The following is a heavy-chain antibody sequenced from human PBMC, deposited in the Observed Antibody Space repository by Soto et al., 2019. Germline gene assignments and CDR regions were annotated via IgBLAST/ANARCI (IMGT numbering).Heavy chain of an antibody. J-gene: IGHJ3*02. CDR2: IYYSGST. CDR3: ARDVYYYGSGNHDAFDI. D-gene: IGHD3-10*01. CDR1: GGSISSGGYY. Sequence: QVQLQESGPGLVKPSQTLSLTCTVSGGSISSGGYYWSWIRQHPGKGLEWIGYIYYSGSTYYNPSLKSRVTISVDTYKNQFSLKLSSVTAADTAVYYCARDVYYYGSGNHDAFDIWGQGTMVTVSS. V-gene: IGHV4-31*03.